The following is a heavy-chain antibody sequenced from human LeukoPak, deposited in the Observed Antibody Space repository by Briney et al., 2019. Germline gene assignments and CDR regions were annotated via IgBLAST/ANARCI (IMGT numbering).Heavy chain of an antibody. CDR3: ARGETYYDFWTGGYYYYMDV. Sequence: SETLSLTCTVSGGSISSGSYYWSWIRQPAGKGLEWIGRIYTSGSTNYNPSLKSRVTISVDTSKNQFSLKLSSVTAADTAVYYCARGETYYDFWTGGYYYYMDVWGKGTTVTVSS. CDR1: GGSISSGSYY. CDR2: IYTSGST. J-gene: IGHJ6*03. V-gene: IGHV4-61*02. D-gene: IGHD3-3*01.